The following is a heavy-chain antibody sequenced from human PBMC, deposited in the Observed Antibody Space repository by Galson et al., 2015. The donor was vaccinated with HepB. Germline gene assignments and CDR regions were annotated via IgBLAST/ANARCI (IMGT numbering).Heavy chain of an antibody. D-gene: IGHD6-13*01. CDR2: IRYDGSNK. CDR1: GLTFSSYG. V-gene: IGHV3-30*02. J-gene: IGHJ4*02. CDR3: AKDLQSGYSSSWPNGGVDY. Sequence: SLRLSCAASGLTFSSYGMHWVRQAPGKGLEWVAFIRYDGSNKYYADSVKGRFTISRDNSKNTLYLQMNSLRAEDTAVYYRAKDLQSGYSSSWPNGGVDYWGQGTLVTVSS.